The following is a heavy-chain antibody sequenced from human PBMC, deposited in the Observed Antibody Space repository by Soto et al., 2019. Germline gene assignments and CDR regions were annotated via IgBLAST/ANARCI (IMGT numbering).Heavy chain of an antibody. Sequence: QVQLVQSGAEEKKPGASVKVSCMASGYTFTSYAMHWVRQAPGQRLEWMGWINAGNGNTKYSQKFQGRVTITRDTSASTAYMELSSLRSEDTAVYYCARAPGGPGIAEYWGQGTLVTVSS. CDR1: GYTFTSYA. CDR3: ARAPGGPGIAEY. J-gene: IGHJ4*02. CDR2: INAGNGNT. V-gene: IGHV1-3*05. D-gene: IGHD6-13*01.